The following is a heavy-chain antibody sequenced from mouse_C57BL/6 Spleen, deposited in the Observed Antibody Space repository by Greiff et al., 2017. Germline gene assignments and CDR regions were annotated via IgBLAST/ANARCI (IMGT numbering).Heavy chain of an antibody. CDR3: AREQLRLAWFAY. CDR2: IYPGSGNT. J-gene: IGHJ3*01. Sequence: VQLRQSGAELVRPGASVKLSCKASGYTFTDYYINWVKQRPGQGLEWIARIYPGSGNTYYNEKFKGKATLTAEKSSSTAYMQLSSLTSEDSAVYFCAREQLRLAWFAYWGQGTLVTVSA. D-gene: IGHD3-2*02. CDR1: GYTFTDYY. V-gene: IGHV1-76*01.